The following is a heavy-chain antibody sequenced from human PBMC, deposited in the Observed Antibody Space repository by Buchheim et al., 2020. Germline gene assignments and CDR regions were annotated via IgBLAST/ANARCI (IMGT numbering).Heavy chain of an antibody. Sequence: QVRLQESGPGRVKPSQTLSLTCNVSGDSISSGADYWSWIRQYPGQGLQWIGNIYYSGTPYYNPSLKSRATISVDRSKNQFSLKMTSVTAADSAMYYCAKCGVSSWEGWFTSWGQGT. CDR1: GDSISSGADY. J-gene: IGHJ5*02. CDR3: AKCGVSSWEGWFTS. D-gene: IGHD2-21*01. V-gene: IGHV4-31*04. CDR2: IYYSGTP.